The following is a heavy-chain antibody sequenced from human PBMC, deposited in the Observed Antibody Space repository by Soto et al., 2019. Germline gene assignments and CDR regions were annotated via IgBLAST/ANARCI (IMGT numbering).Heavy chain of an antibody. V-gene: IGHV1-3*01. CDR2: INAGNGNT. D-gene: IGHD2-2*01. CDR1: GYTFTSYA. J-gene: IGHJ4*02. CDR3: ARDPNIVVVPAFDY. Sequence: GASVKVSCTASGYTFTSYAMHWVRQAPGQRLEWMGWINAGNGNTKYSQKFQGRVTITRDTSASTAYMELSSLRSEDTAVYYCARDPNIVVVPAFDYWGQGTLVTVSS.